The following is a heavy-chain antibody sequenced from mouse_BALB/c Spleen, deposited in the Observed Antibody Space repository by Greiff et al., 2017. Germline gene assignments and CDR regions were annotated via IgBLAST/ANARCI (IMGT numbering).Heavy chain of an antibody. CDR1: GFTFSSFG. CDR2: ISSGSSTI. Sequence: VESGGGLVQPGGSRKLSCAASGFTFSSFGMHWVRQAPEKGLEWVAYISSGSSTIYYADTVKGRFTISRDNPKNTLFLQMTSLRSEDTAMYYCARSDYGTFFAYWGQGTLVTVSA. D-gene: IGHD2-4*01. CDR3: ARSDYGTFFAY. J-gene: IGHJ3*01. V-gene: IGHV5-17*02.